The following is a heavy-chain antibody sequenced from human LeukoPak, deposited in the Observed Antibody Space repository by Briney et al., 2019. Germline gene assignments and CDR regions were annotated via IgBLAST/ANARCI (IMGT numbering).Heavy chain of an antibody. CDR3: ARVVASTSIDS. J-gene: IGHJ4*02. Sequence: SETLSLTCTVSGGSITSSNYQWGWIRQPPGKGLEWIGSISYSGSTYFNLSLKSRVMISVDTSNNQLSLKLSSVTAADTAIYYCARVVASTSIDSWGQGTLVTVSS. V-gene: IGHV4-39*01. CDR2: ISYSGST. CDR1: GGSITSSNYQ. D-gene: IGHD2-15*01.